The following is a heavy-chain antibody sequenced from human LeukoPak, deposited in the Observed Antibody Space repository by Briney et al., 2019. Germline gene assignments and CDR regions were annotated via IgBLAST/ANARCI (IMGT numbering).Heavy chain of an antibody. CDR2: MHYSGST. J-gene: IGHJ4*02. D-gene: IGHD6-13*01. CDR1: GGSVSSGIYY. CDR3: ARVAAAGTGPDY. V-gene: IGHV4-61*01. Sequence: SETLSLTCTVSGGSVSSGIYYWSWIRQPPGKGLEWIGFMHYSGSTSHNPSLKSRVTISVDTSKNQLSLKLSSGTAADTAVYYCARVAAAGTGPDYWGQGTLVTVSS.